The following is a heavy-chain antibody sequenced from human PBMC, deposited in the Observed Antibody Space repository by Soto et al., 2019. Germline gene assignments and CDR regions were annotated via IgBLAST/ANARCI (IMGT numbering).Heavy chain of an antibody. J-gene: IGHJ4*02. D-gene: IGHD6-19*01. CDR1: GFTFSDYN. CDR3: ARDSSGWGY. CDR2: ISSSGSTI. Sequence: EVQLVGSGGGLVQPGGSLRLSCAASGFTFSDYNMNWVRQAPGKGLEWVSYISSSGSTIYYADSVKGRFTVSRDNAKNLLYLQMNSLRDEDTAVYYCARDSSGWGYWGQGTLVTVSS. V-gene: IGHV3-48*02.